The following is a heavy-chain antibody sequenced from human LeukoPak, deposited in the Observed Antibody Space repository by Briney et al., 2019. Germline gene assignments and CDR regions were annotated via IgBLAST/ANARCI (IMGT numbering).Heavy chain of an antibody. CDR3: ARDYYDILTGYYPGAFDI. D-gene: IGHD3-9*01. Sequence: PSQTLSLTCTVSGGSIISGDYCWSWIRQPPGKGLEWIGYIYYSGSTYYNPSLKSRLIISVDTSRNRFSLKLSSVTAAVTAVYYCARDYYDILTGYYPGAFDIWGPGTMVTVSS. V-gene: IGHV4-30-4*01. CDR2: IYYSGST. CDR1: GGSIISGDYC. J-gene: IGHJ3*02.